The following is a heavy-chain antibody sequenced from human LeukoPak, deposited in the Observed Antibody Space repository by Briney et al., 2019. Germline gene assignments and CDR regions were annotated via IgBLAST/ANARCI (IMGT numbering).Heavy chain of an antibody. D-gene: IGHD6-6*01. J-gene: IGHJ4*02. Sequence: SETLSLTCTVSGYSISSGYYWGWIRQPPGKGLEWIGSICHSGSTYYNPSLKSRVTISVDTSKNQFSLKLSSVTAADTAVYYCARPKYSSSSPFDYWGQGTLVTVSS. CDR2: ICHSGST. CDR3: ARPKYSSSSPFDY. V-gene: IGHV4-38-2*02. CDR1: GYSISSGYY.